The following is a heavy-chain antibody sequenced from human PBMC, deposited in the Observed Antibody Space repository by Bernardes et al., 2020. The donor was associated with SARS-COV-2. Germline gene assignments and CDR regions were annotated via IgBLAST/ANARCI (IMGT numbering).Heavy chain of an antibody. J-gene: IGHJ4*02. CDR2: ISEDGSNT. D-gene: IGHD5-12*01. CDR1: GFTFNSYY. V-gene: IGHV3-74*01. Sequence: GGSLRLSCVASGFTFNSYYIHWVRQVPDKGLVWVSRISEDGSNTNYADSVRGRFAISRDNARNTVYLQMNSLRADDAAVYYCARGSGNYYFDYWGQGTLVTVSS. CDR3: ARGSGNYYFDY.